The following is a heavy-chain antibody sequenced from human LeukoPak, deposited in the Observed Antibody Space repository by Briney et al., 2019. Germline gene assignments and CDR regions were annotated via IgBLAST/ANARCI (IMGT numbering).Heavy chain of an antibody. D-gene: IGHD3-10*01. Sequence: ASVKVSCKASGYTFTSYDINWVRQATGQGLEWMGWMNPNSGNTGYAQKFQGRVTMTRNTSISTAYMELSSLRSEDTAVYYCARGSRTWGTMVRGVGYGMDVWGQGTTVTVSS. CDR3: ARGSRTWGTMVRGVGYGMDV. CDR1: GYTFTSYD. J-gene: IGHJ6*02. V-gene: IGHV1-8*01. CDR2: MNPNSGNT.